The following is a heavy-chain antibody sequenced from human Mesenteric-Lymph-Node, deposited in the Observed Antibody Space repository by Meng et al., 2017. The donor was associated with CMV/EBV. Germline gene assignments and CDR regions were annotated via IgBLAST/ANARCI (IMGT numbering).Heavy chain of an antibody. CDR2: ISSSSSYI. J-gene: IGHJ4*02. CDR3: ARGTPLLR. Sequence: EAQLVESGGGLVQPGGSLRLSCAAYGFTFSSYSMNWVRQAPGKGLEWVSSISSSSSYIYYADSVKGRFTISRDNAKNSLYLQMNSLRAEDTAVYYCARGTPLLRWGQGTLVTVSS. D-gene: IGHD3-22*01. V-gene: IGHV3-21*02. CDR1: GFTFSSYS.